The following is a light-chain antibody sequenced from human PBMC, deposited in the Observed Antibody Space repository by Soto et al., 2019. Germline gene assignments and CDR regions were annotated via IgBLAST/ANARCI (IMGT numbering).Light chain of an antibody. CDR3: QQTYSTPFT. Sequence: DIQLTQSPSFLSASVGDRVTITCRARQGISSYLAWYQQKPGKAPKLLIYAASNLQSGVPSRFSGSGSGTDFTLTISNLQPEDFANYYCQQTYSTPFTFGPGTNVYIQ. V-gene: IGKV1-39*01. CDR2: AAS. J-gene: IGKJ3*01. CDR1: QGISSY.